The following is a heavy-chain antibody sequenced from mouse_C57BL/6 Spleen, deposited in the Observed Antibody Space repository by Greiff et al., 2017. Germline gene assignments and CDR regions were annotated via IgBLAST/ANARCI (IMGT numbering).Heavy chain of an antibody. CDR2: INPNNGGT. CDR1: GYTFTDYY. Sequence: VQLQQSGPELVKPGASVKISCKASGYTFTDYYMNWVKQSHGKSLEWIGDINPNNGGTSYNQKFKGKATLTVGKSSSTAYMELRSLTSEDSAVYYCSNYYGSSYGAMDYWGQGTSVTVSS. J-gene: IGHJ4*01. V-gene: IGHV1-26*01. D-gene: IGHD1-1*01. CDR3: SNYYGSSYGAMDY.